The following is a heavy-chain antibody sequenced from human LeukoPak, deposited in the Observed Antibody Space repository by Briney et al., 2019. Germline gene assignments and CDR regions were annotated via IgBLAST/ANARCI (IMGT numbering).Heavy chain of an antibody. CDR3: ARDRNLEWLFFDP. V-gene: IGHV1-18*01. CDR2: ISAYNGNT. CDR1: GYTFTSYG. D-gene: IGHD3-3*01. J-gene: IGHJ5*02. Sequence: ASVKVSCKASGYTFTSYGISWVRQAPGQGLKWMGWISAYNGNTNYAQKLQGRVTMTTDTSTSTAHMELRSLRSDDTAVYYCARDRNLEWLFFDPWGQGPLVTVSS.